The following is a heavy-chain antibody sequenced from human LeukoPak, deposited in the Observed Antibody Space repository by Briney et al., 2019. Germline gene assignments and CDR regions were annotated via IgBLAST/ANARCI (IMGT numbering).Heavy chain of an antibody. CDR2: IIPIFGTA. D-gene: IGHD1-14*01. CDR1: VGTFISYV. CDR3: ARAAQVSDAFDI. J-gene: IGHJ3*02. V-gene: IGHV1-69*05. Sequence: ASVKVSCKASVGTFISYVLSAVRQAPGQGREWMGGIIPIFGTAHYAQNFQGRVTITTDESTSTAYMELSSLRPEDTAVYYCARAAQVSDAFDIWGQGTMVTVPS.